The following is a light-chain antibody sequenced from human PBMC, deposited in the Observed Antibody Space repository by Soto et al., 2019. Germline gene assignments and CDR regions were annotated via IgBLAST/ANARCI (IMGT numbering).Light chain of an antibody. CDR2: VS. CDR1: SSDVGGYNY. V-gene: IGLV2-14*01. J-gene: IGLJ2*01. CDR3: SSYTSSSTYVV. Sequence: QSVLTQPASVSGSPGQSITISCTGTSSDVGGYNYVSWYQQHPGKAPKLMIYVSNRPSGVSNRFSGSKSGNTASLTISGLQAEDEADYYCSSYTSSSTYVVFGGGTKVTVL.